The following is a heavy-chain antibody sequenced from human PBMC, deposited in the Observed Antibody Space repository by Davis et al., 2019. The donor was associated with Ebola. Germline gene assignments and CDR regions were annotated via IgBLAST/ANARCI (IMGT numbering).Heavy chain of an antibody. CDR3: VRDFWSDIPDY. CDR2: ISAYNGNI. V-gene: IGHV1-18*01. J-gene: IGHJ4*02. CDR1: GYTFTSYG. D-gene: IGHD3-3*01. Sequence: VKVSCTASGYTFTSYGISWVRQAPGQGLEWMGWISAYNGNIKSAQKFQGRVTMTTDTSTTTAYMELRSLRSDDTAVYYCVRDFWSDIPDYWGQGTLVTVSS.